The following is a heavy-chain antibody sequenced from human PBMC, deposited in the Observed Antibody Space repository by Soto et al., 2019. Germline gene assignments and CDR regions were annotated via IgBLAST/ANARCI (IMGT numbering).Heavy chain of an antibody. Sequence: EVQLLESGGGLVQPGGSLRLSCAASGFTFSSYAMSWVRQAPGKGLEWVSAISGSGGSTYYADSVKGRFTISRDNSKNPLYLQMNSRRAEDTVVYYCAKGAGDSEAFDYWGQGTLVTVSS. J-gene: IGHJ4*02. D-gene: IGHD1-26*01. V-gene: IGHV3-23*01. CDR1: GFTFSSYA. CDR2: ISGSGGST. CDR3: AKGAGDSEAFDY.